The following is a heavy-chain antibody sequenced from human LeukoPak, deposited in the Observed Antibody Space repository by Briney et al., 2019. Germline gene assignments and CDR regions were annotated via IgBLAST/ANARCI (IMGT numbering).Heavy chain of an antibody. CDR2: ISSSSNII. CDR3: ARDFAREFTIGY. J-gene: IGHJ4*02. D-gene: IGHD3-10*01. Sequence: GGSLRLSCAASGFTFSNYNMNWVRQPPGKGLQWVSYISSSSNIIYYADSVKGRFTISRDNAKNSLFLQMSSLRAEDTAVYYCARDFAREFTIGYWGQGTLVTVSS. CDR1: GFTFSNYN. V-gene: IGHV3-48*01.